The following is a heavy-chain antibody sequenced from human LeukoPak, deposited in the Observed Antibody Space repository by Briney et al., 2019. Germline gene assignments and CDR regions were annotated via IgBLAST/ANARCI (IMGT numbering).Heavy chain of an antibody. Sequence: SETLSLTCAVYGGSFSGYYWSWIRQPPGKGLEWIGETNHSGSTNYNPSLKSRVTISVDTSKNQFSLKLSSVTAADTAVYYCARRKDIVVVPAAHDAFDIWGQGTMVTVSS. CDR2: TNHSGST. CDR3: ARRKDIVVVPAAHDAFDI. J-gene: IGHJ3*02. CDR1: GGSFSGYY. V-gene: IGHV4-34*01. D-gene: IGHD2-2*01.